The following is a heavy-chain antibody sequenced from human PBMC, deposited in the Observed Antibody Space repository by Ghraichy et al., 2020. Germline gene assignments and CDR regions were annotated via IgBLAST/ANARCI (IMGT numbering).Heavy chain of an antibody. V-gene: IGHV3-23*01. CDR1: GFTFSSYA. CDR2: ISGSGGST. Sequence: GGSLRLSCAASGFTFSSYAMSWVRQAPGKGLEWVSAISGSGGSTYYADSVKGRFTISRDNSKNTLYLQMNSLRAEDTAVYYCAKEKVFLYSSGWYPGFDYWGQGTLVTVSS. J-gene: IGHJ4*02. D-gene: IGHD6-19*01. CDR3: AKEKVFLYSSGWYPGFDY.